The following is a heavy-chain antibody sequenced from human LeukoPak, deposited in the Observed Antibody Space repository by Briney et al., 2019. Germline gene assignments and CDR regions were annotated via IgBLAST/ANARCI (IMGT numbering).Heavy chain of an antibody. CDR2: ISSSGSTI. J-gene: IGHJ3*02. CDR1: GFTFSDYY. CDR3: ARWSTELGSAFDI. Sequence: GGSLRLSCAASGFTFSDYYMSWIRQAPGKGLEWVSYISSSGSTIYYADSVKGRFTISRDNAKNSLYLQINSLRAEDTAVYYCARWSTELGSAFDIWGQGTMVTVSS. D-gene: IGHD1-26*01. V-gene: IGHV3-11*01.